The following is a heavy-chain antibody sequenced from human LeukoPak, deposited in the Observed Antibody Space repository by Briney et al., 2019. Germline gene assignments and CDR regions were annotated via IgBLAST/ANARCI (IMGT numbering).Heavy chain of an antibody. CDR3: AKGHCSGGSCYGTDY. J-gene: IGHJ4*02. CDR1: GFTFSSYA. Sequence: GGSLRLSCAPSGFTFSSYAMRWVRQAPGKGLEWVSAISGSGENTFYADSVKGRFAIARDNSKNTLYLQMNSLRAEDTAVYYCAKGHCSGGSCYGTDYWGQGTLVTVSS. CDR2: ISGSGENT. V-gene: IGHV3-23*01. D-gene: IGHD2-15*01.